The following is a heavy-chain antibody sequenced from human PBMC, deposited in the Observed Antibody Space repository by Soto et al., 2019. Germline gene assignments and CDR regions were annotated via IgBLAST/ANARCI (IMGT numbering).Heavy chain of an antibody. CDR2: IWYDGSNK. D-gene: IGHD2-8*01. J-gene: IGHJ3*02. CDR3: AREQGVQDAFDI. CDR1: GFTFSSYG. Sequence: GGSLRLSCAASGFTFSSYGMHWVRQAPGMGLEWVAVIWYDGSNKYYADSVKGRFTISRDNSKNTLYLQMNSLRAEDTAVYYCAREQGVQDAFDIWGQGTMVTVSS. V-gene: IGHV3-33*01.